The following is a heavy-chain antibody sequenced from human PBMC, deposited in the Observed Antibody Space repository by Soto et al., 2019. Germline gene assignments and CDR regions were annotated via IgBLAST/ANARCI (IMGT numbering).Heavy chain of an antibody. V-gene: IGHV3-13*05. CDR1: GFTFSSYD. CDR3: ARASPAKGDAFDI. D-gene: IGHD6-25*01. Sequence: GGSLRLSCAASGFTFSSYDMHWVRQATGKGLEWVSAIGTAGDPSYPGSVKGRFTISRENAKNSLYLQVNSLGAGDTAVYYCARASPAKGDAFDIWGQGTMVTVSS. CDR2: IGTAGDP. J-gene: IGHJ3*02.